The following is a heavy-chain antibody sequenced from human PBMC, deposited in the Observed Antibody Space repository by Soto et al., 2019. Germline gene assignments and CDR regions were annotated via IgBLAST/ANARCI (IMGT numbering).Heavy chain of an antibody. J-gene: IGHJ4*02. D-gene: IGHD6-6*01. Sequence: SETLSLTCSLYSGSLSGYYWSWIRQPPGKGLEWIGEISPSGTTNYSPSLKSRVSISVDTSKNQISLNLTSLTAADTAVYYCARAPKVSGSAQTRPDFWGQGSLVTVSS. CDR1: SGSLSGYY. CDR2: ISPSGTT. CDR3: ARAPKVSGSAQTRPDF. V-gene: IGHV4-34*01.